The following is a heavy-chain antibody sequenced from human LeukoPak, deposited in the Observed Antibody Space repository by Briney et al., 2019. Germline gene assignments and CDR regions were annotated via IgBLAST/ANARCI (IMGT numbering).Heavy chain of an antibody. D-gene: IGHD3-22*01. CDR1: GFTFGSYA. J-gene: IGHJ4*02. Sequence: GGSLRLSCAASGFTFGSYAMQWVRQAPGKGLEWVAVISYDGSNKYYADSVKGRFTISRDNSKNTLYLQMNSLRAEDTAVYYCARARGSGYYYDSSGFAPFALYFAYWGQGTLVTVSS. CDR2: ISYDGSNK. CDR3: ARARGSGYYYDSSGFAPFALYFAY. V-gene: IGHV3-30-3*01.